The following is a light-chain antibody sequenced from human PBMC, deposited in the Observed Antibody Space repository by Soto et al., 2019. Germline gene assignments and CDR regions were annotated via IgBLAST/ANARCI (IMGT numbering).Light chain of an antibody. Sequence: DIQTTQSPSTLSASVGDRVTVTCRASQSISNWLAWYQPKPGKAPNLLIYKASSLESGVPSRFSGSGSGTEFTLTISSLQPDDFATYYCQQYNSGLTFGGGTKVDI. CDR1: QSISNW. J-gene: IGKJ4*01. CDR2: KAS. CDR3: QQYNSGLT. V-gene: IGKV1-5*03.